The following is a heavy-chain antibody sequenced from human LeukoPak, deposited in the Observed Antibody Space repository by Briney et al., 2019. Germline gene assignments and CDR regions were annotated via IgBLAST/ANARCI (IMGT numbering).Heavy chain of an antibody. CDR1: GYTLTELS. D-gene: IGHD2-15*01. CDR2: FDPEDGET. CDR3: ATAPLKYCSGGSCVDYFDY. J-gene: IGHJ4*02. V-gene: IGHV1-24*01. Sequence: ASVKVSCKVSGYTLTELSMHWVRQAPGKGLEWMGGFDPEDGETIYAQKFQGRVTMTEDTSTDTAYMELSSLRSEDTAVYYCATAPLKYCSGGSCVDYFDYWGQGTLVTVSS.